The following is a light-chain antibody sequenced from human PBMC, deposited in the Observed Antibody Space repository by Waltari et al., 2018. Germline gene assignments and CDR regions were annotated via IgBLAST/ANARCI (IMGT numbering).Light chain of an antibody. CDR1: SSTIGSNT. V-gene: IGLV1-44*01. J-gene: IGLJ2*01. Sequence: QSVLTQPPSASGTPGQRVTISCSGSSSTIGSNTVNWYQQLPGTAPKLLIYSNNQRPSGVPDRFSGSKSGTSDSLAISGLQSEYGADYYCAAWDDSLNVVVFGGGTKLTVL. CDR3: AAWDDSLNVVV. CDR2: SNN.